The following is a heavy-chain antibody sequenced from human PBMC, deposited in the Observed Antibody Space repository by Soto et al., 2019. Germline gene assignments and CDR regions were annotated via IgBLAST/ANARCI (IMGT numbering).Heavy chain of an antibody. Sequence: GGSRRLSCAASGFTFNNYAMSWVRQAPGKGLEWVSAISGSGGTTYYADSVKGRITISRDNSKNTLYLQMNSLRAEDTAIYYCAKDISGYYTKSIDYWGQGTLVTVSS. CDR2: ISGSGGTT. CDR1: GFTFNNYA. J-gene: IGHJ4*02. CDR3: AKDISGYYTKSIDY. D-gene: IGHD3-3*01. V-gene: IGHV3-23*01.